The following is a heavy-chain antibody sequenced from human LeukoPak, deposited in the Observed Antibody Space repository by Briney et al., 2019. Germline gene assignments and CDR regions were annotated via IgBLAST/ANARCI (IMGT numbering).Heavy chain of an antibody. Sequence: GASVKVSCKASGYTFTSYDINWVRQATGQGLEWVGWMNPNGGNTGYAQKFQGRVTITRNTSISTAYMELNRLKSEDNGVYYCAKGPSYSRLYYYYSYYNDVWGKGTTVTVSS. CDR2: MNPNGGNT. J-gene: IGHJ6*03. D-gene: IGHD6-13*01. CDR1: GYTFTSYD. CDR3: AKGPSYSRLYYYYSYYNDV. V-gene: IGHV1-8*01.